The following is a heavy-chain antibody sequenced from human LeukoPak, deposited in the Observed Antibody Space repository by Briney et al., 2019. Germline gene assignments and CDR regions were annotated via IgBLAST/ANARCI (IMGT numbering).Heavy chain of an antibody. D-gene: IGHD3-10*01. CDR1: GFTFSSYS. CDR2: ISSSSYI. J-gene: IGHJ5*02. CDR3: ARESYDSGSYYNNWFDP. Sequence: PGXXLRLSCAASGFTFSSYSMNWVRQAPGKGLEWVSSISSSSYIYYSDSVKGRFTISRENAKNSIYLQIKNLRAEDTAVYYCARESYDSGSYYNNWFDPWGQGTPVTVSS. V-gene: IGHV3-21*01.